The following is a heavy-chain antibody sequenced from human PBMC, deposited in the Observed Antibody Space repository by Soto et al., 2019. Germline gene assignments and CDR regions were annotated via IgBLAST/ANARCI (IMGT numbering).Heavy chain of an antibody. Sequence: EVQLVESGGGLVQPGGSLRLSCAASGFTFSDHYMDWVRQAPGKGLEWVGRTRNKANSYTTEYAASVKGRFTISRDDSKNSLYLQMNSLKTEDPAVYYCALRGTAVWGQGTLVTVSS. CDR1: GFTFSDHY. CDR2: TRNKANSYTT. D-gene: IGHD1-1*01. J-gene: IGHJ4*02. CDR3: ALRGTAV. V-gene: IGHV3-72*01.